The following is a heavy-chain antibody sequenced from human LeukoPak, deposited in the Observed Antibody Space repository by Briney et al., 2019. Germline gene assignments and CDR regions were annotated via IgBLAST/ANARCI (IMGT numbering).Heavy chain of an antibody. CDR3: ARGAPPDY. V-gene: IGHV3-23*01. CDR1: GFTFSSYA. J-gene: IGHJ4*02. CDR2: ISGGGDNT. Sequence: GGSLRLSCAASGFTFSSYAMSWVRQAPGKGLEWVSAISGGGDNTYYADSVKGRFTISRDKSNNTLYLQMNGLGAEDTAVYYCARGAPPDYWGQGTLVTVSS.